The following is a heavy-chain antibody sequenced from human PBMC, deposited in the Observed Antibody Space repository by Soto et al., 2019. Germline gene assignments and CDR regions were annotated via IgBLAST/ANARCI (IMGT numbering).Heavy chain of an antibody. D-gene: IGHD3-3*01. CDR1: GYTFTIYD. Sequence: GASVKVSCKASGYTFTIYDINWVRQATGQGLEWMGWMNPNSGNTGYAQKFQGRVTMTRNTSISTAYMELSSLRSEDTAVYYCARAGVYDFWSGYYPASYYYYMDVWGKGPRSPSP. J-gene: IGHJ6*03. V-gene: IGHV1-8*01. CDR2: MNPNSGNT. CDR3: ARAGVYDFWSGYYPASYYYYMDV.